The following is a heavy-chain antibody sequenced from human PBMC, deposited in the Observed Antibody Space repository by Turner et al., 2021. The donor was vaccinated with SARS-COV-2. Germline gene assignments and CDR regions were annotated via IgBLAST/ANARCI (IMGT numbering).Heavy chain of an antibody. CDR3: ARVPSPPYSSGWYYFDY. CDR2: ISSSGSTI. D-gene: IGHD6-19*01. Sequence: QVQLVESGGGLVKPGGSLSLSCAAPGFTFSDYYMSWLRQAPGKGLECVSYISSSGSTIYYADSVKGRFAISRDNAKNSLYLQMNSLRAEDTAVYYCARVPSPPYSSGWYYFDYWGQGTLVTVSS. V-gene: IGHV3-11*01. CDR1: GFTFSDYY. J-gene: IGHJ4*02.